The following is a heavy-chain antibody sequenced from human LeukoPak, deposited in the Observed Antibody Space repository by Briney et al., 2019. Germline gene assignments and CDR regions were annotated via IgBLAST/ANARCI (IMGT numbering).Heavy chain of an antibody. CDR2: IYPDDSDT. J-gene: IGHJ3*02. V-gene: IGHV5-51*01. CDR3: AREEGVCSGGTCYSRAFEI. CDR1: GYSFPTYW. D-gene: IGHD2-15*01. Sequence: GESLKISCQGSGYSFPTYWIGWVRQMPGEGLEWMGIIYPDDSDTRHSPSFQGQVTISADRSISTAFLQWSGLKASDTAMYYCAREEGVCSGGTCYSRAFEIWGQGTMVTVSS.